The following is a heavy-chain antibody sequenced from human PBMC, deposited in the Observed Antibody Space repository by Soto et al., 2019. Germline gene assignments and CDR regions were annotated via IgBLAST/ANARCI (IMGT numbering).Heavy chain of an antibody. CDR2: ISPYRDNT. Sequence: QVQLVQSGAEVKKPGASVKVSCKASGYTFPNYGISWVRQAPGQGLEWMGWISPYRDNTNYAQKLQGRVTMTTDTSTNTAYMELRSLRSDDTAMYYCARDLDGSGSYYTHYWGQGTLVTVSS. CDR1: GYTFPNYG. D-gene: IGHD3-10*01. CDR3: ARDLDGSGSYYTHY. V-gene: IGHV1-18*01. J-gene: IGHJ4*02.